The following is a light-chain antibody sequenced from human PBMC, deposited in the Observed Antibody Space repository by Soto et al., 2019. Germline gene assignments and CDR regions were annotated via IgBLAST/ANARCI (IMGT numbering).Light chain of an antibody. J-gene: IGLJ2*01. CDR3: QSYDSSLSGVV. Sequence: QAVVTQPPSVSGAPGQRVTISATGSSSNIGAGYDVHWNHQLPGPAPKLLIYVNSNRPSGVPDRFSGPKSGTSASLAITGLQAEDEADYYCQSYDSSLSGVVFGGGTKLTVL. CDR2: VNS. V-gene: IGLV1-40*01. CDR1: SSNIGAGYD.